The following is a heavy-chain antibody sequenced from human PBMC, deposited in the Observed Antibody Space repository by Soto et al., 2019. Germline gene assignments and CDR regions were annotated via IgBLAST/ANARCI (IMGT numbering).Heavy chain of an antibody. CDR2: ISSTGGTT. D-gene: IGHD6-19*01. V-gene: IGHV3-23*01. Sequence: EVQLLESGGGLAQPGGSLRLSCAASGFTFSNYGMAWVRQAQGTGLEWVASISSTGGTTYYADSVKGRFSISRDDSKNTFYLQMHSLRAEDTALYYCAKVGIGWSDVFDVWGQGTKVIVSS. J-gene: IGHJ3*01. CDR1: GFTFSNYG. CDR3: AKVGIGWSDVFDV.